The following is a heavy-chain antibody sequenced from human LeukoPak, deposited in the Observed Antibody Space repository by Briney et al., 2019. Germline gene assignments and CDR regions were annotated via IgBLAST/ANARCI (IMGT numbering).Heavy chain of an antibody. D-gene: IGHD2-2*01. V-gene: IGHV3-48*03. Sequence: GGSLRLSCAASGFTFSSYEMNWVRQAPGKGLEWVSYISSSGSTIYYADSVKGRFTISRDNAKNSLYLQMNSLRAEDTAVYHCARDRGRLYCSSTSCPGWFDPWGQGTLVTVSS. CDR3: ARDRGRLYCSSTSCPGWFDP. CDR2: ISSSGSTI. CDR1: GFTFSSYE. J-gene: IGHJ5*02.